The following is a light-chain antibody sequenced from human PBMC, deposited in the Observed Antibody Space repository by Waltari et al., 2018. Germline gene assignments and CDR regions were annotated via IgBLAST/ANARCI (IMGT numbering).Light chain of an antibody. Sequence: EIVLTQSPATLSLSPGERDTPSCRASQSVRSYLAWYQQKPGQAPRLLIYDASKRATGIPARFSGSGSGTDFTLTISSLEPEDFAVYYCQQRGNWPSGYTFGQGTNLEIK. CDR3: QQRGNWPSGYT. J-gene: IGKJ2*01. CDR2: DAS. V-gene: IGKV3-11*01. CDR1: QSVRSY.